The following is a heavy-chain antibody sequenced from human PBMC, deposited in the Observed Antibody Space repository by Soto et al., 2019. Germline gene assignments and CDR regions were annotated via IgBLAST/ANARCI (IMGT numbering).Heavy chain of an antibody. Sequence: ASVKVSCKVSVYTLTELSMHWVRLAPGKGLEWMGGFDPEDGETIYAQKFQGRVTMTEDTSTDTAYMELSSLRSEDTAVYYCATAATVTTYWFDPWGQGTLVTVSS. D-gene: IGHD4-17*01. CDR2: FDPEDGET. CDR1: VYTLTELS. V-gene: IGHV1-24*01. CDR3: ATAATVTTYWFDP. J-gene: IGHJ5*02.